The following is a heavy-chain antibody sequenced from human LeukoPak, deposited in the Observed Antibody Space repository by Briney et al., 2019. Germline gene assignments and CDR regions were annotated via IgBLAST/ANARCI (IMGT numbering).Heavy chain of an antibody. CDR3: ARGSGTFDY. CDR1: GGSISSGDYY. CDR2: IYYSGST. V-gene: IGHV4-30-4*08. D-gene: IGHD1-26*01. J-gene: IGHJ4*02. Sequence: PSETLSLTCTVSGGSISSGDYYWRWIRQPPGKGLEWIGYIYYSGSTYYNPSLKSRITISVDTSKNQFSLKLSSVTAADTAVYYCARGSGTFDYWGQGTLVTVSS.